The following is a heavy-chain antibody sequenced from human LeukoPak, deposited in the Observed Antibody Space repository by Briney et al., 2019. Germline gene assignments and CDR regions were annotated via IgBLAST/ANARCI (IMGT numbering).Heavy chain of an antibody. Sequence: GGSLRLSCAASGFTFSDYWMAWVRQAPGRGLEWVAHIKRDGTVKNYVDPVRGRFTISRDNARNSVYLHMNSLRAEDTGTYYCARDGYLDYWGPGTTVTVSS. CDR2: IKRDGTVK. D-gene: IGHD5-18*01. V-gene: IGHV3-7*05. J-gene: IGHJ6*02. CDR1: GFTFSDYW. CDR3: ARDGYLDY.